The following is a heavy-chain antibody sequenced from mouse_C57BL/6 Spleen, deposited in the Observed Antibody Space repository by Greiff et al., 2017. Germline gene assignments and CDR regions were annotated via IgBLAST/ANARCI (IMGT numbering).Heavy chain of an antibody. CDR1: GFTFSSYT. D-gene: IGHD1-1*01. CDR3: ARQLYGSSPYWYFDV. J-gene: IGHJ1*03. V-gene: IGHV5-9*01. Sequence: DVQLVESGGGLVKPGGSLKLSCAASGFTFSSYTMSWVRQTPEKRLEWVATISGGGGNTYYPDSVKGRFTISRDNAKNTLYLQMSSLRSEDTALYYCARQLYGSSPYWYFDVWGTGTTVTVSS. CDR2: ISGGGGNT.